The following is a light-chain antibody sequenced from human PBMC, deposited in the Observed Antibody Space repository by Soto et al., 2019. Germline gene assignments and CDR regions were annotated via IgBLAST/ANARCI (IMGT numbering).Light chain of an antibody. J-gene: IGKJ2*01. CDR1: QGIRND. V-gene: IGKV1-6*01. CDR2: AAS. Sequence: AIQMTQSPSSLSASVGYRVTITCRASQGIRNDLAWYQQKPRKAPKLLIYAASSLQSGVSSRFSGSGSGTDFTLTISSLQPEDCATYYCLQDYYYPYTFGQGTKLEIK. CDR3: LQDYYYPYT.